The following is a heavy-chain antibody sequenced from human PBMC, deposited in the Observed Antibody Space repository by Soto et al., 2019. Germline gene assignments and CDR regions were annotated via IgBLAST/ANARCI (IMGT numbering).Heavy chain of an antibody. CDR3: AKDLNRRALIVVVTAIDY. CDR2: ISGIGGST. CDR1: GFTFSSYA. D-gene: IGHD2-21*02. J-gene: IGHJ4*02. Sequence: GGSLRLSCAASGFTFSSYAMSWVRQAPGKGLEWVSAISGIGGSTYYADSVKGRFTISRDNSKNTLYLQMNSLRAEDTAVYYCAKDLNRRALIVVVTAIDYWGQGTLVTVSS. V-gene: IGHV3-23*01.